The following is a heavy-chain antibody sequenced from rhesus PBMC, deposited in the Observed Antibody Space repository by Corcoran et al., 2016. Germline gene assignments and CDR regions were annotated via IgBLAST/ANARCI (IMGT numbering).Heavy chain of an antibody. V-gene: IGHV4-173*01. J-gene: IGHJ4*01. Sequence: QLQLQESGPGLVKPSETLSLTCAVSGGSISSNYWSWIRQPPGKGLEWIGRVSGSGGSTDYNPSLKSRVTISTDTSKIQFSLKLSSVTAADTAVYYCARVTYYYSGSYYYYFYYWGQGVLVTVSS. D-gene: IGHD3-16*01. CDR2: VSGSGGST. CDR3: ARVTYYYSGSYYYYFYY. CDR1: GGSISSNY.